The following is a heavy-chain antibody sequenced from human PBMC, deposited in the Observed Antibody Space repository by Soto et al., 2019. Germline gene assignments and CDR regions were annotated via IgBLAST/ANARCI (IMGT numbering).Heavy chain of an antibody. CDR3: ARFLPGFVGENEAFDF. V-gene: IGHV4-4*02. Sequence: QVQLQEFGPGLVKPSGTLSLTCTVSGGSISNNNWWSWVRQTPEKGLEWIGQIYHSGNTNYNPSLKSRVSMSVDKSKNQFSLKMNSATAADTAVYYCARFLPGFVGENEAFDFWGHGTLVTVSS. D-gene: IGHD3-3*01. J-gene: IGHJ4*01. CDR1: GGSISNNNW. CDR2: IYHSGNT.